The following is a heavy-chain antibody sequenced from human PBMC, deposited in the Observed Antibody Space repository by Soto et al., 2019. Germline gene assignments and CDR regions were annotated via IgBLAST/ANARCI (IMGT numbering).Heavy chain of an antibody. J-gene: IGHJ1*01. V-gene: IGHV1-69*01. CDR3: ARDSLDGYMGYFQH. CDR1: GGTFSSYA. Sequence: QVQLVQSGAEVKKPGSSVKVSCKASGGTFSSYAISWVRQAPGQGLEWMGGIIPIFGTANYAQKFQGRVTITADESTSTAYMGLSSLRSEDTAVYYCARDSLDGYMGYFQHWGQGTLVTVSS. D-gene: IGHD5-12*01. CDR2: IIPIFGTA.